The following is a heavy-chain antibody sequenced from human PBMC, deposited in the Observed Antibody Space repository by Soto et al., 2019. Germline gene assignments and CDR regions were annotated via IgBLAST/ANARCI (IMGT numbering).Heavy chain of an antibody. V-gene: IGHV3-23*01. CDR2: ISGSGSNT. Sequence: GGSLRLSCAASGFTFSSYAMTWVRQAPGKGLEWVSSISGSGSNTYYADSVKGRFTISRDRSKSTLYLQMNTLRAEDTAVYYCAKGIQLWLLRGYYFDYWGQGTLVTVSS. CDR1: GFTFSSYA. D-gene: IGHD5-18*01. J-gene: IGHJ4*02. CDR3: AKGIQLWLLRGYYFDY.